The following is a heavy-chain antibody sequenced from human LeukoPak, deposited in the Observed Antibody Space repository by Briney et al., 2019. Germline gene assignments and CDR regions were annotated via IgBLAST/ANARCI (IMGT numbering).Heavy chain of an antibody. J-gene: IGHJ4*02. CDR1: EYSLSDLS. Sequence: GASVKVSRKISEYSLSDLSIHWVRGAPGEGLEWMGGFDSENNKMVYSQKFQGRVTMTEDTSADTAYMELTSLRSEDTAVYFCATDRVYRSSGRSWGFFDYWGQGTLVIVSS. CDR3: ATDRVYRSSGRSWGFFDY. CDR2: FDSENNKM. D-gene: IGHD6-19*01. V-gene: IGHV1-24*01.